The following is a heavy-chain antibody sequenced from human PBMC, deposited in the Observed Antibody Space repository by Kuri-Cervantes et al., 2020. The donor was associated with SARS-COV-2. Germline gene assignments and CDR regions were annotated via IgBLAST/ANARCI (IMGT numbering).Heavy chain of an antibody. D-gene: IGHD6-6*01. CDR1: GYSISSGYY. CDR2: IYHSGGT. J-gene: IGHJ3*02. CDR3: ARRGAGSSSAAFDI. Sequence: SETLSLTCTVSGYSISSGYYWGWIRQPPGKGLEWIGSIYHSGGTYYNPSLKSRVTISVDTPKNQISLKLSSVTAADTAVYYCARRGAGSSSAAFDIWGQGTMVTVSS. V-gene: IGHV4-38-2*02.